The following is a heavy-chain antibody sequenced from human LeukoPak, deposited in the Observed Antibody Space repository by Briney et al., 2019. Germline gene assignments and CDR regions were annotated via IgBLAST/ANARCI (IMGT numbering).Heavy chain of an antibody. CDR2: IKQDGSEK. D-gene: IGHD5-18*01. J-gene: IGHJ4*02. V-gene: IGHV3-7*03. CDR1: GFTFSSFW. Sequence: PGGSLRLSCAASGFTFSSFWMSWVRPAPGKGVGGVANIKQDGSEKYYVDSVKGRFTISRDNVKNSLYLQMNSLRADDTAVYYCARGGGYSYGYSFDYWGQGTLVTVSS. CDR3: ARGGGYSYGYSFDY.